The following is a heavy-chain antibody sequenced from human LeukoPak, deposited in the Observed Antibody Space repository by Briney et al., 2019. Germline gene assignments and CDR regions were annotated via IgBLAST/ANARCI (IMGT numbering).Heavy chain of an antibody. Sequence: GGSLRLSCAASGFTFGSYAMTWVRQSPRKGLQWVSTITGGGGNTYYADSVKGRFTVSRDNFKDTLHLQMNSLSAEDTAVYYCARYHFDSSGRFFDYWGQGTLVTVSS. D-gene: IGHD3-22*01. CDR2: ITGGGGNT. J-gene: IGHJ4*02. V-gene: IGHV3-23*01. CDR3: ARYHFDSSGRFFDY. CDR1: GFTFGSYA.